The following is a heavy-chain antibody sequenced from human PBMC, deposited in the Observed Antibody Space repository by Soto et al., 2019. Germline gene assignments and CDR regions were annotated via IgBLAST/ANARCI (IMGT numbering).Heavy chain of an antibody. CDR2: IYYSGNT. J-gene: IGHJ4*02. D-gene: IGHD4-17*01. CDR3: ATSDYGSG. CDR1: GGSISSSSYY. V-gene: IGHV4-39*01. Sequence: QLQLQESGPGLVKPSETLSLTCTVSGGSISSSSYYWGWVRQPPGKGLEWIGSIYYSGNTYYNPSLKSRVTLSVDTSKNPFPLKRRSVTATDTAVYYCATSDYGSGWGQGTLVTVSS.